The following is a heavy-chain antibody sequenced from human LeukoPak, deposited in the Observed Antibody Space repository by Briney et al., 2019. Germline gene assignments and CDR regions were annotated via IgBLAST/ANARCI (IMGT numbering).Heavy chain of an antibody. Sequence: SETLSLTCAVYGGSFSGYYWSWIRQPPGKGLEWIGEINHSGSTNYNPSLKSRVTISVDTSKNQFSLKLSSVTAADTAVYYCARAGYSSSWYGGNGGQGTLVTVSS. CDR3: ARAGYSSSWYGGN. V-gene: IGHV4-34*01. CDR1: GGSFSGYY. D-gene: IGHD6-13*01. CDR2: INHSGST. J-gene: IGHJ1*01.